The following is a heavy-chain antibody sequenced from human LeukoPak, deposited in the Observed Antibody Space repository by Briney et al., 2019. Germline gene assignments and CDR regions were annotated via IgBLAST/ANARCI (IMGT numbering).Heavy chain of an antibody. CDR2: INPNSGGT. Sequence: GASVKVSCKASGYTFTGYYMHWVRQAPGQGLEWMGWINPNSGGTNYAQKFQSRVTMTRDTSISTAYMELSRLRSDDTAVYYCARGGITMIVVVHDAFDIWGQGTMVTVSS. CDR3: ARGGITMIVVVHDAFDI. D-gene: IGHD3-22*01. V-gene: IGHV1-2*02. CDR1: GYTFTGYY. J-gene: IGHJ3*02.